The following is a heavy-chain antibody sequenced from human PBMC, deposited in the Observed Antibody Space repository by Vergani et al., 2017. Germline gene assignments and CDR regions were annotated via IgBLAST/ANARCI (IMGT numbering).Heavy chain of an antibody. CDR3: AHRSTRGDFWSGYRIGVAFDI. Sequence: QITLKESGPTLVKPTQTLTLTCTFSGFSLSTSGVGVGWIRQPPGKALEWLALIYWDDDKRYSPSLKSRLTITKDTSKNQVVLTMTNMDPVDTATYYCAHRSTRGDFWSGYRIGVAFDIWGQGTMVTVSS. CDR1: GFSLSTSGVG. D-gene: IGHD3-3*01. CDR2: IYWDDDK. V-gene: IGHV2-5*02. J-gene: IGHJ3*02.